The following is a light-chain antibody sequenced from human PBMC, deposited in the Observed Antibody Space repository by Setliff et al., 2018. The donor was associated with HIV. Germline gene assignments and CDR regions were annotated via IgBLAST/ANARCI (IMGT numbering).Light chain of an antibody. CDR3: SSFAGSNSFG. V-gene: IGLV2-8*01. CDR2: EVD. CDR1: SSDVGGYNY. J-gene: IGLJ1*01. Sequence: QSVLTQPPSASGSPGQSITISCTGASSDVGGYNYVSWYQHHPGKAPKLMIYEVDERPSGVPDRFSGSKSGNTASLTVSGLRAEDEADYFCSSFAGSNSFGFGTGTKVTVL.